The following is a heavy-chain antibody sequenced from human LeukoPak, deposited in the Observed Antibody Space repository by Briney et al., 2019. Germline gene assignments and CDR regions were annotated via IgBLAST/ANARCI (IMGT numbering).Heavy chain of an antibody. CDR3: TTFHGAYCGGDCYGPNYYFDY. CDR2: TKSKTDGGTT. CDR1: GFTFSNAW. J-gene: IGHJ4*02. Sequence: GGSLRLSCAASGFTFSNAWMNWVRQAPGKGLEWVGRTKSKTDGGTTDYAAPVKGRFTISRDDSKNTLYLQMNSLKTEDTAVYYCTTFHGAYCGGDCYGPNYYFDYWGQGTLVTVSS. D-gene: IGHD2-21*02. V-gene: IGHV3-15*07.